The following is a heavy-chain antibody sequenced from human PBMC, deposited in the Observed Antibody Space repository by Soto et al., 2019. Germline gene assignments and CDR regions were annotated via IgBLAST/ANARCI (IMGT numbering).Heavy chain of an antibody. CDR1: GYTFTGYY. Sequence: AAVKVSCKASGYTFTGYYMHWVRQAPGQGLEWMGWINPNSGGTNYAQKFQGRVPMTRDTSISTAYMELSRLRSDDTAVYYCARRDSSGWYYAFDIWGQGTMVTVSS. D-gene: IGHD6-19*01. CDR2: INPNSGGT. V-gene: IGHV1-2*02. J-gene: IGHJ3*02. CDR3: ARRDSSGWYYAFDI.